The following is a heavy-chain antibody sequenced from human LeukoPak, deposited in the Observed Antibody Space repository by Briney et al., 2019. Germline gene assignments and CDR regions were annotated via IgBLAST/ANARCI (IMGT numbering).Heavy chain of an antibody. CDR2: IIPIFGTA. J-gene: IGHJ6*03. CDR3: ARDSRSGYSSSWYPNYYYYYYMDV. Sequence: SSVKVSCEASGGTFSSYAISWVRQAPGQGLEWMGRIIPIFGTANYAQKFQGRVTITTDESTSTAYMELSSLRSEDTAVYYCARDSRSGYSSSWYPNYYYYYYMDVWGKGTTVTVSS. V-gene: IGHV1-69*05. D-gene: IGHD6-13*01. CDR1: GGTFSSYA.